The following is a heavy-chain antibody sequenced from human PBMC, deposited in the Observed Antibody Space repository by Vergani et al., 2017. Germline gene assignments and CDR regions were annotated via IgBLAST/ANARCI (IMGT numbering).Heavy chain of an antibody. D-gene: IGHD3-10*01. CDR2: ISYDGSNK. Sequence: QVQLVESGGGVVQPGRSLRLSCAASGFTFSSYGMHWVRQAPGKGLEWVAVISYDGSNKYYADSVKGRFTISRDNSKNTLYLQMNSLRDEDTAVYYCARPLRGLGYWRAFDFWGQGTMVTVSS. J-gene: IGHJ3*01. CDR1: GFTFSSYG. CDR3: ARPLRGLGYWRAFDF. V-gene: IGHV3-30*03.